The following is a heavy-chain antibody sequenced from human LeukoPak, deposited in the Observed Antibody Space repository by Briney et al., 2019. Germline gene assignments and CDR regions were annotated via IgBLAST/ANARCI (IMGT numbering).Heavy chain of an antibody. CDR2: IYYTGST. J-gene: IGHJ4*02. CDR3: ARDKILTPADFWSGYQDDY. CDR1: GGSISSSSYY. V-gene: IGHV4-39*07. Sequence: SETLSLTCTVSGGSISSSSYYWGWIRQPPGKGLEWIGCIYYTGSTYYNPSLKSRVTISVDTSKNQFSLKLSSVTAADTAVYYCARDKILTPADFWSGYQDDYWGQGTLVTVSS. D-gene: IGHD3-3*01.